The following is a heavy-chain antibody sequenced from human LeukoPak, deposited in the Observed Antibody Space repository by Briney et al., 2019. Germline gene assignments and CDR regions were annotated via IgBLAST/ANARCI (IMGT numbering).Heavy chain of an antibody. CDR3: AKGKSSSGWFKDY. J-gene: IGHJ4*02. CDR2: ISGSGGST. V-gene: IGHV3-23*01. D-gene: IGHD6-19*01. Sequence: GGSLRLSCAASGFTFSSYAMSWVRQAPGKGLEWVSAISGSGGSTYYADSVKGRFTISRDNSKNTLYLQMNSLRVEDTAVYYCAKGKSSSGWFKDYWGQGTLVTVSS. CDR1: GFTFSSYA.